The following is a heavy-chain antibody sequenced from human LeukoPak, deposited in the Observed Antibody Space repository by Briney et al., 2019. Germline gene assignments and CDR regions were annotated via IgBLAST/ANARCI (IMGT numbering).Heavy chain of an antibody. J-gene: IGHJ5*02. V-gene: IGHV4-4*07. Sequence: NPSETLSLTCTVSGGSISSYYWSWIRQPAGKGLEWIGRIYTSGSTNYNPSLKSRVTMSVDTSKNQFSLKLSSVTAADTAVYYCARAVFSNWSYAWFDPWGQGTLVTVSS. D-gene: IGHD1-7*01. CDR2: IYTSGST. CDR3: ARAVFSNWSYAWFDP. CDR1: GGSISSYY.